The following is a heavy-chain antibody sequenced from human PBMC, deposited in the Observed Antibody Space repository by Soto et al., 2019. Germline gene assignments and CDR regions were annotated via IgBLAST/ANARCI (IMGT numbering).Heavy chain of an antibody. Sequence: GVSLRLSCKASGFIFNNYGMSWVRQAPGKGLEWVSGISDSGDSTYYADSMRGRFTISRDNSKNTLYLQMNSLRPEDTAMYYCVKDLYRSSTMPCLDHWGQGALVTLSS. V-gene: IGHV3-23*01. D-gene: IGHD2-2*01. CDR3: VKDLYRSSTMPCLDH. J-gene: IGHJ4*02. CDR2: ISDSGDST. CDR1: GFIFNNYG.